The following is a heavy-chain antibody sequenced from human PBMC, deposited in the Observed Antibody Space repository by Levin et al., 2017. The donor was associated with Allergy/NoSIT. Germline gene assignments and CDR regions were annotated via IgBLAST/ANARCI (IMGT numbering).Heavy chain of an antibody. Sequence: GESLKISCKASGYTFTGYYMHWVRQAPGQGLEWMGWINPNSGGTNYAQKFQGRVTMTRDTSISTAYMELSRLRSDDTAVYYCARETIADTFDYWGQGTLVTVSS. V-gene: IGHV1-2*02. CDR2: INPNSGGT. CDR3: ARETIADTFDY. D-gene: IGHD6-13*01. J-gene: IGHJ4*02. CDR1: GYTFTGYY.